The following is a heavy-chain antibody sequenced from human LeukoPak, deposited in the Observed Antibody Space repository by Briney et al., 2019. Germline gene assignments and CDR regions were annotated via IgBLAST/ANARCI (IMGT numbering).Heavy chain of an antibody. CDR1: GFTLSTFG. D-gene: IGHD3-10*01. CDR3: AKDGREVRGVTRGYLQH. Sequence: GVSLRLFCGASGFTLSTFGMTWVRQAPGKGLEGVSSISNSNSYIFYADSVKARYTISRDNAKNSLYLQMNNLRDEDTALYYCAKDGREVRGVTRGYLQHWGQGTLVSVSS. CDR2: ISNSNSYI. J-gene: IGHJ1*01. V-gene: IGHV3-21*04.